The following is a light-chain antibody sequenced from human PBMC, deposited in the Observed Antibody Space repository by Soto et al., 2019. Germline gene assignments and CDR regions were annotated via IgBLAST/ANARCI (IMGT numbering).Light chain of an antibody. CDR3: QQVESYPST. Sequence: QLTQTPSSLSVSVGDRVTITCRASQGISSFLAWYQQKPGKAPKLLIYAASSLQSGVPSRFSGSGFGTDFTLTITSLQPEDFATYYCQQVESYPSTFGGGTKVDI. CDR2: AAS. CDR1: QGISSF. J-gene: IGKJ4*01. V-gene: IGKV1-9*01.